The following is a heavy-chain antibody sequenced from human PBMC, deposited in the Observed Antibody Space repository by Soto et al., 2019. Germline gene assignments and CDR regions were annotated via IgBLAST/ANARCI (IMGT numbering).Heavy chain of an antibody. Sequence: VQLVQSGAEVKEPGASVKVSCKTSGDTFNDYYIHWVRQAPGQGLERMGWINPNGGFTNYAQKFQGWVTMTRDTSIRTVYREMSSLRSDDTAVYYCARESGGATATLDYYYFYMDVWGKGTTVTVSS. CDR3: ARESGGATATLDYYYFYMDV. CDR1: GDTFNDYY. V-gene: IGHV1-2*04. CDR2: INPNGGFT. J-gene: IGHJ6*03. D-gene: IGHD5-12*01.